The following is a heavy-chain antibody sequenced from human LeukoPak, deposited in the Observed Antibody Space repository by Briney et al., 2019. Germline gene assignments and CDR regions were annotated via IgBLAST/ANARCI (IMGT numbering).Heavy chain of an antibody. Sequence: ASVKVSCKASGYIFSGYHIHWVRQAPGQGLDWMGWISFHNGNTLYAQKFQERLTVTTDKATRTAYMELKSLTSGDTALYYCARVTYYYGSGREDEFDYWGQGTLVTVSS. D-gene: IGHD3-10*01. CDR1: GYIFSGYH. CDR2: ISFHNGNT. CDR3: ARVTYYYGSGREDEFDY. J-gene: IGHJ4*02. V-gene: IGHV1-18*01.